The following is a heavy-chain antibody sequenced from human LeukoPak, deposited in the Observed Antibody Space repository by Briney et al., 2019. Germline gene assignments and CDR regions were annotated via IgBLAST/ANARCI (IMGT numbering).Heavy chain of an antibody. V-gene: IGHV5-51*01. CDR3: ARHTIMGATKSDFDY. Sequence: EESLKISCKGSGYSFTTYWIAWVRQMPGKGLEWMGIIYPGDSDTRYSPSFQGQVTISADKSTGTAFLQWSSLKASDTAMYYCARHTIMGATKSDFDYWGQGTLVTVSS. J-gene: IGHJ4*02. CDR1: GYSFTTYW. D-gene: IGHD1-26*01. CDR2: IYPGDSDT.